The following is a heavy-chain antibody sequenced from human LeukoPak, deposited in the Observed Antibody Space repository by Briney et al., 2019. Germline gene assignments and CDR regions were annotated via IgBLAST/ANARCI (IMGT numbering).Heavy chain of an antibody. CDR1: GGSISSSSYY. V-gene: IGHV4-39*01. Sequence: SETLSLTCTVSGGSISSSSYYWGWIRQPPGKGLEWIGNTYYGGDTYYNPSLKSRVTISVDASKNQSSLELNSVTAADTAVYYCAAAFDYWGQGILVTVSS. CDR3: AAAFDY. J-gene: IGHJ4*02. D-gene: IGHD6-25*01. CDR2: TYYGGDT.